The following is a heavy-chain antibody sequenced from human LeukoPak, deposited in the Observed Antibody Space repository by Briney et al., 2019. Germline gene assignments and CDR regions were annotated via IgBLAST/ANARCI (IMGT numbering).Heavy chain of an antibody. V-gene: IGHV1-69*05. CDR3: ARSRYPDWFLDY. CDR2: IIPIFDTT. CDR1: GGTFSNYG. D-gene: IGHD3-9*01. J-gene: IGHJ4*02. Sequence: SVKVSCKASGGTFSNYGISWVRQAPGQGLEWMGGIIPIFDTTHYAQKFQGRVTITTDKSTSTAYMELSSLRSEDTAVYYCARSRYPDWFLDYWGQGTLVTVSS.